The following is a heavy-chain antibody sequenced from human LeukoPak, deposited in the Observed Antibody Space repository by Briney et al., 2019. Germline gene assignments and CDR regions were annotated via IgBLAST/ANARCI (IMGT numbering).Heavy chain of an antibody. CDR3: ARTTIFGVGNWFDP. CDR2: IYYSGST. CDR1: GGSFSSGSYY. V-gene: IGHV4-61*01. D-gene: IGHD3-3*01. Sequence: PSETLSLTCTVSGGSFSSGSYYWSWIRQPPGRGLEWIGYIYYSGSTNYNPSLKSRVTISVDTCKNQFSLKLSSVTAADTAVYYCARTTIFGVGNWFDPWGQGTLVTVSS. J-gene: IGHJ5*02.